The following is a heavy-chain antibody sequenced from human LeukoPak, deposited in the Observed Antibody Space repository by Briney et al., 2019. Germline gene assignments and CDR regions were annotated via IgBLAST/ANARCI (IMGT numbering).Heavy chain of an antibody. CDR3: ARVLTPNYDYVWGSYRPTCFDY. D-gene: IGHD3-16*02. V-gene: IGHV3-13*03. J-gene: IGHJ4*02. Sequence: GGSLRLSCAACGFTFSSYDMHWVRQATGKGLEWVSAIGTAGDTYYPGSVKGQFTISRENAKNSLYLQMNSLRAGDTAVYYCARVLTPNYDYVWGSYRPTCFDYWGQGTLVTVSS. CDR1: GFTFSSYD. CDR2: IGTAGDT.